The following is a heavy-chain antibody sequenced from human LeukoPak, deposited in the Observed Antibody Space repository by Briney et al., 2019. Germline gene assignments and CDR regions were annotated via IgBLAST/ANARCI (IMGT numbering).Heavy chain of an antibody. CDR1: GYTFTSYY. CDR3: ARGGTYGYSSGWNYYYYGMDV. D-gene: IGHD6-19*01. Sequence: GASVKVSCKASGYTFTSYYMHWVRQAPGQGLEWMGWINPNSGGTNYAQKFQGRVTMTRDTSISTAYMELSRLRSDDTAVYYCARGGTYGYSSGWNYYYYGMDVWGRGTTVTVSS. V-gene: IGHV1-2*02. J-gene: IGHJ6*02. CDR2: INPNSGGT.